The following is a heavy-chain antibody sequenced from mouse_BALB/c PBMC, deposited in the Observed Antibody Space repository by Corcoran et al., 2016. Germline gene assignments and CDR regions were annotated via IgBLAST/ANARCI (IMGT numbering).Heavy chain of an antibody. CDR1: GFPITSGYY. CDR2: ITHSGET. Sequence: QMQLQESGPGLEKPSQSLLLACSITGFPITSGYYWIWIRQSPGEPLEWMGYITHSGETFYNPSLQSPISITTETSKNQFCLQLNSVTTEDTAMYYCAGDYYGYWYVDVWGAGTTVTVSA. J-gene: IGHJ1*01. D-gene: IGHD1-1*01. CDR3: AGDYYGYWYVDV. V-gene: IGHV12-3*02.